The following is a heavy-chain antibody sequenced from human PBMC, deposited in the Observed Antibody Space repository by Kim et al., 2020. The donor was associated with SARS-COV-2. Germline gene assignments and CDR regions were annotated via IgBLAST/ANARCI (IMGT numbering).Heavy chain of an antibody. V-gene: IGHV3-33*05. CDR2: ISYDGSNK. D-gene: IGHD3-10*01. J-gene: IGHJ6*01. CDR3: ARDLPHYYGSGSYYYSYYGMDL. CDR1: GFTFSSYG. Sequence: GGSLRLSCAASGFTFSSYGMHWVRQAPGKGLEWVAVISYDGSNKYYADSVKGRFTISRDNSKNTLYLQMNSLRAEDTAVYYCARDLPHYYGSGSYYYSYYGMDLWGQGPTLPVPS.